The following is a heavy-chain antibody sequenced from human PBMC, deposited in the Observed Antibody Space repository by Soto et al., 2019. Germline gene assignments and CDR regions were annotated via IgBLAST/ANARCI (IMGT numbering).Heavy chain of an antibody. J-gene: IGHJ5*02. Sequence: SGPTRVNPTQTLTLTCIFSGFSLRTSGVGVGCIRQPPGKALEWLGFIYWNDDKRYSPSLKSRLTITKDTSKNQVVLTMTNMDPVDTATYYCAKSGSSGWYGWFDPWGQGTLVTVSS. D-gene: IGHD6-19*01. CDR1: GFSLRTSGVG. V-gene: IGHV2-5*01. CDR3: AKSGSSGWYGWFDP. CDR2: IYWNDDK.